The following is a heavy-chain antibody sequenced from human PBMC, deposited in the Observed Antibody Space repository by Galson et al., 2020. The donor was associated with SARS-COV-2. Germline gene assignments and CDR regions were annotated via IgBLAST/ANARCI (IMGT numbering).Heavy chain of an antibody. CDR3: ARDNDSDRYSGYDYPNCFDY. Sequence: GGSLRLSCAASGFTFSSYAMHWVRQAPGKGLEWVAVISYDGRNKYYADSVKGRFTISRDNSKNTLYLQMNSLRAEDTAVYYCARDNDSDRYSGYDYPNCFDYWGQVTLVTVSS. J-gene: IGHJ4*02. CDR1: GFTFSSYA. CDR2: ISYDGRNK. D-gene: IGHD5-12*01. V-gene: IGHV3-30*04.